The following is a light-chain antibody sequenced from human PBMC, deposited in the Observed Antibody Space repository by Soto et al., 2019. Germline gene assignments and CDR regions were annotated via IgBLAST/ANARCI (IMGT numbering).Light chain of an antibody. J-gene: IGLJ1*01. V-gene: IGLV1-44*01. CDR2: TAG. CDR1: SSNIGSNT. Sequence: QSVLTQPLSASASPGQRVTISCSGGSSNIGSNTVAWYQHLPGTAPPRLIFTAGQRPSGVPGRFSGSKSGTSASLAISGLQSEDEADYFCCSYAGSYSLRVFGIGTKLTVL. CDR3: CSYAGSYSLRV.